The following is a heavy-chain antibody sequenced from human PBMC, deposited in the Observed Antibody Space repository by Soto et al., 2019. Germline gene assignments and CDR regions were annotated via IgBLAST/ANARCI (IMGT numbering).Heavy chain of an antibody. CDR1: GFTFSSYG. CDR3: AKDKNAVDANEMGGMDV. CDR2: ISYDGSNK. J-gene: IGHJ6*02. Sequence: QVQLVESGGGVVQPGRSLRLSCAASGFTFSSYGMHWVRQAPGKGLEWVAVISYDGSNKYYADSVKGRFTISRDNSKNTLYLQMNSLRAEDTAVYYCAKDKNAVDANEMGGMDVWGQGTTVTVSS. D-gene: IGHD6-19*01. V-gene: IGHV3-30*18.